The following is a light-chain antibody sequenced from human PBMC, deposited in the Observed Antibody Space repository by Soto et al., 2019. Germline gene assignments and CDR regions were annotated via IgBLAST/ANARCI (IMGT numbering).Light chain of an antibody. CDR3: QKYDSAPLT. CDR1: QGISKY. J-gene: IGKJ3*01. CDR2: AAS. Sequence: DIQMTQSQSSLSASVGDRVTITCRASQGISKYLAWYQQKPGKVPKLLIYAASTLQSGVPSRFSGSGSGTDFTLTISSLQPEDVATYYCQKYDSAPLTFGPGTKVDIK. V-gene: IGKV1-27*01.